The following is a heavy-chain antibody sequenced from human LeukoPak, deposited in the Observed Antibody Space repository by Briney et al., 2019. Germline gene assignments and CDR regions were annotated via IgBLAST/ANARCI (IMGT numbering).Heavy chain of an antibody. D-gene: IGHD3-10*01. V-gene: IGHV4-59*01. CDR2: IYYSGST. CDR3: ARVDGSGSYSLLHYAFDI. CDR1: GGSISSYY. J-gene: IGHJ3*02. Sequence: SETLSLTCTVSGGSISSYYWSWIRQPPGKGLEWIGYIYYSGSTNYNPSLKSRVTISVDTSKNQFSPKLSSVTAADTAVYYCARVDGSGSYSLLHYAFDIWGQGTMVTVSS.